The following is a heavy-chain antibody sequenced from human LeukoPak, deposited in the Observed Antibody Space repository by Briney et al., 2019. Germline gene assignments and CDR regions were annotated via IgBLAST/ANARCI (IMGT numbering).Heavy chain of an antibody. D-gene: IGHD2/OR15-2a*01. V-gene: IGHV3-23*01. Sequence: SGGSLRLSCAASGFTFSSYAMSWVRQAPGKGLEWVSAISGSSGSTYYADSVKVRFTISRDNSKNTLYLQMNSLRAEDTAVYYCAKARLRSNWYFDLWGRGTLVTVSS. CDR1: GFTFSSYA. J-gene: IGHJ2*01. CDR2: ISGSSGST. CDR3: AKARLRSNWYFDL.